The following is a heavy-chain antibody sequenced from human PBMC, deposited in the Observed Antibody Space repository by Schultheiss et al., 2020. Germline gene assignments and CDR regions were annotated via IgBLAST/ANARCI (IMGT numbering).Heavy chain of an antibody. CDR3: ARDRRFLEWDY. J-gene: IGHJ4*02. CDR1: GFTFSSYA. D-gene: IGHD3-3*01. Sequence: GGSLRLSCAASGFTFSSYAMHWVRQAPGKGLEWVAVISYDGSNKYYADSVKGRFTISRDNSKNTLYLQMGSLRAEDMAVYYCARDRRFLEWDYWGQGTLVTVSS. V-gene: IGHV3-30-3*01. CDR2: ISYDGSNK.